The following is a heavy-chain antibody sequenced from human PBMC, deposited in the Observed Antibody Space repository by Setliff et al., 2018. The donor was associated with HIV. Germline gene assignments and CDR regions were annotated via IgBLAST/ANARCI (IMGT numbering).Heavy chain of an antibody. CDR2: IDPDHGEA. CDR1: GYTFPDYY. D-gene: IGHD5-18*01. V-gene: IGHV1-69-2*01. Sequence: GASVKVSCKVSGYTFPDYYMHWVQQAPGKGLEWMGLIDPDHGEAVYAEKFQGRVTITADTSIGTAYMELRSLRSEDTAMYYCAWGTQLPIDSWGQGTLVTVSS. CDR3: AWGTQLPIDS. J-gene: IGHJ4*02.